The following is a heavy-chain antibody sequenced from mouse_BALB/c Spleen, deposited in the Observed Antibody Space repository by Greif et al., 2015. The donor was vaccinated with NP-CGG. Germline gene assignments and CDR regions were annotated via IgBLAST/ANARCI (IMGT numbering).Heavy chain of an antibody. CDR1: GFTFSDYY. CDR2: ISVGGSYT. Sequence: EVMLVESGGGSVKPGGSPKLSCAASGFTFSDYYMYWVRQTPEKRLEWVATISVGGSYTYYPDSVKGRFTISRDNAKNNLYLQMSSLKSEDTAMYYCARDRDDGYYWYFDVWGAGTTVTVSS. D-gene: IGHD2-3*01. J-gene: IGHJ1*01. CDR3: ARDRDDGYYWYFDV. V-gene: IGHV5-4*02.